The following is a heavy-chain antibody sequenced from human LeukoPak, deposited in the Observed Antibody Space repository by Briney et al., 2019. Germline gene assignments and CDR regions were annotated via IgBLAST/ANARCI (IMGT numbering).Heavy chain of an antibody. Sequence: GGSLRLSCAASGFTFGSYGMHWVRQAPGKGLEWVAFIRYDGSNKYYADSVKGRFTISRDNSKNTLYLQMNSLRAEDTAVYYCARDRGTNYYYDSSGTLGVFDYWGQGTLVTVSS. D-gene: IGHD3-22*01. CDR1: GFTFGSYG. CDR2: IRYDGSNK. V-gene: IGHV3-30*02. CDR3: ARDRGTNYYYDSSGTLGVFDY. J-gene: IGHJ4*02.